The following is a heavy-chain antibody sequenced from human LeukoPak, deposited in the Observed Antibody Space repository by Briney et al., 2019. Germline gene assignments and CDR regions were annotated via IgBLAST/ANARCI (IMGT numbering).Heavy chain of an antibody. V-gene: IGHV3-9*01. CDR2: ISWNSGSI. D-gene: IGHD6-13*01. CDR3: ARKGQGSNWAAEYFQN. Sequence: GGSLRLSCAASGFTFDDYAMHWVRQAPGKGLEWVSGISWNSGSIGYADSVKGRFTISRDNSKNTLYLQMNSLRAEDTAVYYCARKGQGSNWAAEYFQNWGQGTLVTVSS. CDR1: GFTFDDYA. J-gene: IGHJ1*01.